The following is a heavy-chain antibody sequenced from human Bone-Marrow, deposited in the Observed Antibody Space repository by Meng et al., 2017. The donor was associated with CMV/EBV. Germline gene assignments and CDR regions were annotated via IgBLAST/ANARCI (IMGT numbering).Heavy chain of an antibody. V-gene: IGHV4-61*02. CDR3: ARHKNWFDP. Sequence: LLCTVSCGSIRSGSYYWSWIRQPAGKGLEWIGRIYTSGSTNYNPSLKSRVTISVDTSKNQFSLKLSSVTAADTAVYYCARHKNWFDPWGQGTLVTVSS. CDR2: IYTSGST. J-gene: IGHJ5*02. CDR1: CGSIRSGSYY.